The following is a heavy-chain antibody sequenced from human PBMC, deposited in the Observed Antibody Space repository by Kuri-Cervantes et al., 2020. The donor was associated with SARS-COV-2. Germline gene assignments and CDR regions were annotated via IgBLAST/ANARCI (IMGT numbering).Heavy chain of an antibody. CDR2: ISGSGGST. V-gene: IGHV3-23*01. CDR1: GFTFNSYA. J-gene: IGHJ6*03. D-gene: IGHD4-23*01. CDR3: ALVNDYYYYMDV. Sequence: GGSLRLSCVTSGFTFNSYAMSWVRQAPGKGLEWVSAISGSGGSTYYADSVKGRFTISRDNSKNTLYLQMNSLRAEDTAVYYCALVNDYYYYMDVWGKGTTVTVSS.